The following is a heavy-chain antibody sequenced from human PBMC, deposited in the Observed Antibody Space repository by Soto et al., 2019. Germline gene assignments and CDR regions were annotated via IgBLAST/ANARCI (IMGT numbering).Heavy chain of an antibody. Sequence: ESGGGLVQPGGSLRLSCAASGLTFSSYWMTWVLQAPGKGLEWVANIREDGGEKNYVDSVKGRFTISRDNAKNSLYLQMNSRSVEDTAVYYCARGEAIGDDSWGQGTLVTVSS. CDR1: GLTFSSYW. V-gene: IGHV3-7*01. CDR2: IREDGGEK. CDR3: ARGEAIGDDS. J-gene: IGHJ5*01. D-gene: IGHD3-10*01.